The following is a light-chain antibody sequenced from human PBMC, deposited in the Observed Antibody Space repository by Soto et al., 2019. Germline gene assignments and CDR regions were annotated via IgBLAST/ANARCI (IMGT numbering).Light chain of an antibody. CDR3: KQGYRAPYT. CDR2: AAS. J-gene: IGKJ2*01. Sequence: DIQMTQSPSSLSASVGDRVTFTCRASQSIDTYLNWYQHKPGKAPQLLIYAASTLHSGVPVRFSDSGSGIDFTLTISSPQPEDYATNYCKQGYRAPYTLGQGTKIEIK. V-gene: IGKV1-39*01. CDR1: QSIDTY.